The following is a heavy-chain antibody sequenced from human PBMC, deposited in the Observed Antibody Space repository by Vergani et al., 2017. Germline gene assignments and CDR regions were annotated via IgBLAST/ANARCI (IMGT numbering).Heavy chain of an antibody. Sequence: EVQLVQSGAEVKKPGESLKISCQGSGYSITNYWIAWVRQRPGKGLEWMGIIYAGDSAVRYRPSFQGQVTMAVDKSLSTAYLQWSRLKASDTATYCCAKTHDFSSLYSSYNWFDPWGQGTQVTVSS. CDR2: IYAGDSAV. CDR1: GYSITNYW. J-gene: IGHJ5*02. V-gene: IGHV5-51*03. CDR3: AKTHDFSSLYSSYNWFDP. D-gene: IGHD3-3*01.